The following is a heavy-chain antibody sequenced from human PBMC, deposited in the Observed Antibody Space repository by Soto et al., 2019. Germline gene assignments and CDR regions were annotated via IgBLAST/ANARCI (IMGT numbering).Heavy chain of an antibody. V-gene: IGHV1-2*02. D-gene: IGHD6-19*01. CDR2: INPNSGGT. CDR3: ARDHREGAGTGGDY. Sequence: VASVKVSCKASGYAFTGYYMHWVRQAPGQGLEWMGWINPNSGGTNYAQKFQGRVTMTRDTSISTAYMELSRLRSDDTAVYYCARDHREGAGTGGDYWGQGTLVTVSA. CDR1: GYAFTGYY. J-gene: IGHJ4*02.